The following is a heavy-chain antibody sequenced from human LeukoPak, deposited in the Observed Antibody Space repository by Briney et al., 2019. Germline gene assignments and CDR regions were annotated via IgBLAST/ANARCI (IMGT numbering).Heavy chain of an antibody. J-gene: IGHJ4*02. CDR1: GYTFTSYD. CDR2: MNPNSGNT. Sequence: ASVKVSCKASGYTFTSYDINWVRQATGQGLEWMGWMNPNSGNTGYAQKFQGRVTITRNTSISTAYMELSSLRSEDTAVYYCAREGGSSWFCTHWGQGTLVTVSS. D-gene: IGHD6-13*01. V-gene: IGHV1-8*03. CDR3: AREGGSSWFCTH.